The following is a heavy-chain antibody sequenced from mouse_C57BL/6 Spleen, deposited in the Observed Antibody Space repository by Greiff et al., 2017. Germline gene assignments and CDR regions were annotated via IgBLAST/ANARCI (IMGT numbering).Heavy chain of an antibody. CDR2: INPNNGGT. Sequence: EVKLMESGPELVKPGASVKMSCKASGYTFTDYNMHWVKQSHGKSLEWIGYINPNNGGTSYNQKFKGKATLTVNKSSSTAYMELRSLTSEDSAVYYCAREEDYYGSSRNYAMDYWGQGTSVTVSS. J-gene: IGHJ4*01. CDR3: AREEDYYGSSRNYAMDY. CDR1: GYTFTDYN. V-gene: IGHV1-22*01. D-gene: IGHD1-1*01.